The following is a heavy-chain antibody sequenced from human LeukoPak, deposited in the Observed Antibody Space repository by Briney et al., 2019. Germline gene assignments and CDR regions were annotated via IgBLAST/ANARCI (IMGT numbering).Heavy chain of an antibody. CDR2: INPSGGST. V-gene: IGHV1-46*01. CDR1: GYTFTSYY. Sequence: GGSLRLSCAASGYTFTSYYMHWVRQAPGQGLEWMGIINPSGGSTSYAQKFQGRVTMTRDTSTSTVYMELSSLRSEDTAVYYCARRRGGCSGGSCFYYFDYWGQGTLVTVSS. J-gene: IGHJ4*02. D-gene: IGHD2-15*01. CDR3: ARRRGGCSGGSCFYYFDY.